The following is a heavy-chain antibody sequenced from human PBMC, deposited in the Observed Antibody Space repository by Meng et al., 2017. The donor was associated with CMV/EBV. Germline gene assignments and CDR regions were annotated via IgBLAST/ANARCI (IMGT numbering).Heavy chain of an antibody. Sequence: QLKEPAPGPVNPAGTLALTRTVFGGSIISSSYYWGWIRQPPGKWLEWIGSIYYSGSTYYNPSLKSRVTISVDTSKNQFSLKLSSVTAADTAVYYCARDRDIVVVPGDPWFDPWGQGTLVTVSS. V-gene: IGHV4-39*07. CDR1: GGSIISSSYY. CDR3: ARDRDIVVVPGDPWFDP. J-gene: IGHJ5*02. CDR2: IYYSGST. D-gene: IGHD2-2*01.